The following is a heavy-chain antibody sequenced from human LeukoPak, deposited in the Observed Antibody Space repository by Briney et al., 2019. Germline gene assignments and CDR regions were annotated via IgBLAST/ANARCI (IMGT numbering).Heavy chain of an antibody. Sequence: GGSLRLSCAASGFTFGSYWMSWVRQAPGKGLEWVANIKQDGREKYYVDSVKGRFTISRDNAKNSLHLQMNSLRAEDTAVYYCARVEDCDILTGFDYWGQGTLVTVSS. V-gene: IGHV3-7*01. CDR3: ARVEDCDILTGFDY. D-gene: IGHD3-9*01. CDR2: IKQDGREK. J-gene: IGHJ4*02. CDR1: GFTFGSYW.